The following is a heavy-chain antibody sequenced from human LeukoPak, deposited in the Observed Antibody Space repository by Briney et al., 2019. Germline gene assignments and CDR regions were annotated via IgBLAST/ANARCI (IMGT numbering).Heavy chain of an antibody. D-gene: IGHD4-17*01. CDR2: IYSGGNT. Sequence: GGSLRLSCVASGFTVGSNYMSWVRQAPGKGLEWVSVIYSGGNTYYADSVKGRFTISRDNSKNTLYLQMNSLRAEDTAVYYCARESTGGDAFDIWGQGTMVTASS. J-gene: IGHJ3*02. CDR3: ARESTGGDAFDI. CDR1: GFTVGSNY. V-gene: IGHV3-53*05.